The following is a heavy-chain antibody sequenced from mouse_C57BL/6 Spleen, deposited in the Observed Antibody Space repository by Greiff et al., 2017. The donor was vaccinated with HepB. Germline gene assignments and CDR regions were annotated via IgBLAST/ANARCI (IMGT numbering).Heavy chain of an antibody. V-gene: IGHV1-54*01. CDR3: TRAGSYYSNYVRFAY. D-gene: IGHD2-5*01. J-gene: IGHJ3*01. Sequence: VQLQQSGAELVRPGTSVKVSCKASGYAFTNYLIEWVKQRPGQGLEWIGVINPGSGGTNYNEKFKGKATLTADKSSSTAYMQLSSLTSEDSAVYFCTRAGSYYSNYVRFAYWGQGTLVTVSA. CDR2: INPGSGGT. CDR1: GYAFTNYL.